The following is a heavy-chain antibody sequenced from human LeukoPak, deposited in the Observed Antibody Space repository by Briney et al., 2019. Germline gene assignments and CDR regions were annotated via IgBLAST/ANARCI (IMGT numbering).Heavy chain of an antibody. CDR1: GFTFSSCA. V-gene: IGHV3-11*03. D-gene: IGHD3-22*01. CDR2: ISSSVSYT. Sequence: GRSLRLSGSASGFTFSSCAMSWIRQAPRKWLDWVLYISSSVSYTNYADTVKGRFTISRDNAKNSLYLQMNSLRADDTAVYFCARGSGYYDRVLEYWGQGTLVTVSS. J-gene: IGHJ4*02. CDR3: ARGSGYYDRVLEY.